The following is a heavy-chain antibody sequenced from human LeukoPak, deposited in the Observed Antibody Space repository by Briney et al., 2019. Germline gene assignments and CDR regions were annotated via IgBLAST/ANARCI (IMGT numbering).Heavy chain of an antibody. CDR3: ASCITMILRA. Sequence: PGGSLRLSCAASGFTFSSYSMNWVRQAPGKGLEWVSSISSSSSYIYYADAVKGRFTISRDNAKNSLYLQMNSLRAEDTAVYYCASCITMILRAWGQGTLVTVSS. D-gene: IGHD3-22*01. CDR2: ISSSSSYI. V-gene: IGHV3-21*01. CDR1: GFTFSSYS. J-gene: IGHJ5*02.